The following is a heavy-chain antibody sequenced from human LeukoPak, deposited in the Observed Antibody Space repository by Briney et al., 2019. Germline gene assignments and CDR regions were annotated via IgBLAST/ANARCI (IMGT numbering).Heavy chain of an antibody. CDR2: ISSSSTI. Sequence: GGSLRLSCAASGFTFSSYSMNWVRQAPGKGLEWVSYISSSSTIYYADSVKGRFTISRDNAKNSLYLQMNSLRAEDTAVYYCAGGMSGNLDYWGQGTLVTVSS. CDR1: GFTFSSYS. V-gene: IGHV3-48*04. CDR3: AGGMSGNLDY. D-gene: IGHD4-23*01. J-gene: IGHJ4*02.